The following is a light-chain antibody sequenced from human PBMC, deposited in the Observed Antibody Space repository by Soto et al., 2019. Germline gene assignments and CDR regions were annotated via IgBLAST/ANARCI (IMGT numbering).Light chain of an antibody. V-gene: IGLV2-14*01. Sequence: QSALTQPASVSGSPGQSITISCTGTSSDVGGYKYVSWYQQHPGKAPKLMIYDVNNRPSGVSNRFSGSKSGNTASLTISGLQPEDEADYYCSSYTSSSTGVFGGGTKLTVL. CDR2: DVN. CDR3: SSYTSSSTGV. CDR1: SSDVGGYKY. J-gene: IGLJ3*02.